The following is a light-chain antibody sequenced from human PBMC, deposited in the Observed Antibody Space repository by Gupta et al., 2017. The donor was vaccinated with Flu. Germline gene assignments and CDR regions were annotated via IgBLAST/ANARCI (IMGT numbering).Light chain of an antibody. J-gene: IGLJ3*02. CDR3: SSDTSSSTWV. CDR2: EVS. CDR1: SSDVGGYNY. Sequence: QSALTQPASVSGSPGQSITLSCTGTSSDVGGYNYVSWYQQHPGKAPKLMIYEVSYRPSGVSNRFSGSKSGNTASLTISGLQAEDEADYYCSSDTSSSTWVFGGGTKLTVL. V-gene: IGLV2-14*01.